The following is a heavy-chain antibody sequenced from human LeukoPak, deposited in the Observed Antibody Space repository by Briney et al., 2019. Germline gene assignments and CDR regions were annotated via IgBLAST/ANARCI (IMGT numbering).Heavy chain of an antibody. CDR2: INHSGST. J-gene: IGHJ4*02. D-gene: IGHD3-10*02. CDR1: GGSFSGYY. V-gene: IGHV4-34*01. Sequence: PSETLSLTCAVYGGSFSGYYWSWIRQPPGKGLGWIGEINHSGSTNYNPSLKSRVTISVDTSKNQFSLKLSSVTAADTAVYYCARLTAFMFGEFGFDYWGQGTLVTVSS. CDR3: ARLTAFMFGEFGFDY.